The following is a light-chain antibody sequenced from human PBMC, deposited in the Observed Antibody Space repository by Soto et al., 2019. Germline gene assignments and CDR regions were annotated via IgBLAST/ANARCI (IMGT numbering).Light chain of an antibody. V-gene: IGLV2-23*02. Sequence: QSALTQPASVSGSPGQSITISCTGTSSDVGSYNFVSWYQQFPGKAPKLIIYEVTRRPSGVSNRFSGSKSGNTASLRISGLQPDDEAYYHCCTYAGSSTFIFGGGTKLTVL. CDR1: SSDVGSYNF. CDR3: CTYAGSSTFI. J-gene: IGLJ2*01. CDR2: EVT.